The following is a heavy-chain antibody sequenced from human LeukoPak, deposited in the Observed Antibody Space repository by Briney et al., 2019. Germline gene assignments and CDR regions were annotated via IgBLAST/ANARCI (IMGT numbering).Heavy chain of an antibody. Sequence: GSLRLSCAASGFTVSSNYMSWIRQPAGKGLEWIGRIYTSGSTNYNPSLKSRVTISVDTSKNQFSLKLSSVTAADTAVYYCAREDMGVVRGMDVWGKGTTVTISS. CDR3: AREDMGVVRGMDV. CDR1: GFTVSSNY. J-gene: IGHJ6*03. V-gene: IGHV4-4*07. D-gene: IGHD2-21*01. CDR2: IYTSGST.